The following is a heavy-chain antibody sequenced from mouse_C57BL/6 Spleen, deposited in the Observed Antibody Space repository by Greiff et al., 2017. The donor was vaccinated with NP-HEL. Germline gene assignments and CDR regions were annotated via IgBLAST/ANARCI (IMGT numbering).Heavy chain of an antibody. D-gene: IGHD2-3*01. CDR1: GYTFTDYY. CDR2: IYPGSGNT. V-gene: IGHV1-76*01. J-gene: IGHJ2*01. Sequence: QVQLQQSGAELVRPGASVKLSCKASGYTFTDYYINWVKQRPGQGLEWIARIYPGSGNTYYNEKFKGKATLTAEKSSSTAYMQLSSLTSEDSAVYFCARSYDGYLYFDYWGQGTPLTVSS. CDR3: ARSYDGYLYFDY.